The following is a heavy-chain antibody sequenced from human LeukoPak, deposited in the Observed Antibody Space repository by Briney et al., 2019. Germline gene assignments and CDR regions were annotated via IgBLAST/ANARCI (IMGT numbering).Heavy chain of an antibody. D-gene: IGHD2-21*02. Sequence: GGSLRLSCAASGFTFSSYAMSWVRLAPGKGLEWVSAISGSGGSTYYADSVKGRFTISRDNSKNTLYLQMNSLRAEDTAVYHCAKISDCGGDCYPAFDIWGQGTMVTVSS. J-gene: IGHJ3*02. CDR2: ISGSGGST. CDR1: GFTFSSYA. CDR3: AKISDCGGDCYPAFDI. V-gene: IGHV3-23*01.